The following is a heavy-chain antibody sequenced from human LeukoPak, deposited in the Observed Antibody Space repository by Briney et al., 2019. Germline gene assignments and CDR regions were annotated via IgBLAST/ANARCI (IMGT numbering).Heavy chain of an antibody. J-gene: IGHJ3*02. CDR2: ISYDGSNK. Sequence: GGSLRLSCAASGFTFSAYGMHWVRQAPGKGLEWVAIISYDGSNKYYPDSVKGRFTISRDDSKNTLYLQMNSLRAEDTAVYYCAKVRYFGPSAFDIWGQGTMVTVSS. CDR3: AKVRYFGPSAFDI. V-gene: IGHV3-30*18. CDR1: GFTFSAYG. D-gene: IGHD3-9*01.